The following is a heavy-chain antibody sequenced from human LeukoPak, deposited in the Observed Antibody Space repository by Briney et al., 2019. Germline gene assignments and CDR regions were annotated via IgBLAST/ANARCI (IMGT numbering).Heavy chain of an antibody. CDR1: GGSISSYY. V-gene: IGHV4-59*01. CDR3: ARSYGSGPDY. CDR2: IYYSGST. D-gene: IGHD3-10*01. Sequence: SETLSLTCTVSGGSISSYYWSWIRQPPGKGLEWIGYIYYSGSTNYNPSLKSRVTISVDTSKSQFSLKLSSVTAADTAVYYCARSYGSGPDYWGQGTLVTVSS. J-gene: IGHJ4*02.